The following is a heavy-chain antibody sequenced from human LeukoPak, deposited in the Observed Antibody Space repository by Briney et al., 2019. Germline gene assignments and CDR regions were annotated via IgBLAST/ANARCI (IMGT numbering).Heavy chain of an antibody. V-gene: IGHV4-34*01. CDR1: GGSFSGYY. D-gene: IGHD2-2*01. J-gene: IGHJ6*02. Sequence: PSETLSLTCAVYGGSFSGYYWSWIRQPPGKGLEWIGEINHSGSTNYNPSLKSRVTISVDTSKNQFSLKLSSVTAADTAVYYCASLVVPAAIGYRRYYGMDVWGQGTTVTVSS. CDR3: ASLVVPAAIGYRRYYGMDV. CDR2: INHSGST.